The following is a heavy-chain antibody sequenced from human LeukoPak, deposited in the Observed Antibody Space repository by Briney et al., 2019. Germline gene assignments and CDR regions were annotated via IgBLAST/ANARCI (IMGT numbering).Heavy chain of an antibody. V-gene: IGHV1-69*05. CDR2: IIPIFGTA. J-gene: IGHJ6*03. Sequence: ASVKVSCKASGGTFSSYAISWVRQAPGQGLEWMGRIIPIFGTANYAQKFQGRVTITTDESTSTAYMELSSLRSEATAVYYCAVVPAAIGYYYMDVWGKGTTVTVSS. D-gene: IGHD2-2*02. CDR1: GGTFSSYA. CDR3: AVVPAAIGYYYMDV.